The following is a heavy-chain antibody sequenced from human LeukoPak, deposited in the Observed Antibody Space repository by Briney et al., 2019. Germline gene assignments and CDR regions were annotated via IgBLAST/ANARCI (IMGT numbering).Heavy chain of an antibody. J-gene: IGHJ4*02. CDR2: IYPNSGGT. CDR1: GYTFTGYY. CDR3: ARDYDSSGYLVN. V-gene: IGHV1-2*02. D-gene: IGHD3-22*01. Sequence: ASVKVSRKASGYTFTGYYMHWVRQAPGQGLEWMGWIYPNSGGTDYAQKFQGRVTMTRDTSISTAYMELSRLRSDDTAVYYCARDYDSSGYLVNWGQGTLATVSS.